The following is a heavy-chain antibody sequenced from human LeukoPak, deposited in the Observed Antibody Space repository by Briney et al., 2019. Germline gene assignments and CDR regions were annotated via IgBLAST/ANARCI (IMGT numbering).Heavy chain of an antibody. CDR1: GFTFSSYA. Sequence: GGSLRLSCAASGFTFSSYAMSWVRQGPGEGLEWVSAITDSGGSTYYSDSVKGRFTISRDNSKNTLYLQMNTLRAEDTAIYYCAKGSSGSRPYYFDYWGQGTLVTVSS. D-gene: IGHD3-22*01. CDR2: ITDSGGST. V-gene: IGHV3-23*01. J-gene: IGHJ4*02. CDR3: AKGSSGSRPYYFDY.